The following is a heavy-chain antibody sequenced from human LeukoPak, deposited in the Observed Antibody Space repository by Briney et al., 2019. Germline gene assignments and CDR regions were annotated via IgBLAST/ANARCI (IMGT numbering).Heavy chain of an antibody. CDR3: TRRLDD. V-gene: IGHV3-7*01. Sequence: GGSLRLSCVASGFPFSSYWMTWVRQAPGKGLEWVANINHDNTENNYLDSVKDRFTISRDNAQNSLYLQLNGLRVEDTAVYYCTRRLDDWGQGTLVTVSS. J-gene: IGHJ4*02. CDR1: GFPFSSYW. CDR2: INHDNTEN. D-gene: IGHD3-16*01.